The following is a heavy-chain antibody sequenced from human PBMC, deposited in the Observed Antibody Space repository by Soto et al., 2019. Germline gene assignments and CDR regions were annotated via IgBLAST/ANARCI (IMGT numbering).Heavy chain of an antibody. CDR1: GFIFSDYH. CDR3: ARGGGEFYYHMDV. CDR2: ISSGGGTI. D-gene: IGHD3-16*01. Sequence: QEQLVESGGGLVKPGGSLRLSCGASGFIFSDYHMSWIRRAPGKGLEWISHISSGGGTINYADSVRGRFTISRDNAKNSLSLELTSLRADDTAVYYCARGGGEFYYHMDVWGKGTPVTVSS. J-gene: IGHJ6*03. V-gene: IGHV3-11*01.